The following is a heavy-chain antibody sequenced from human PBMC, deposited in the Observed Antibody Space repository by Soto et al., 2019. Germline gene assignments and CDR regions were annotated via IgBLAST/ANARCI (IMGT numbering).Heavy chain of an antibody. J-gene: IGHJ4*02. D-gene: IGHD2-21*02. CDR3: ASYGVVTAIRGKYFDY. V-gene: IGHV3-30-3*01. CDR2: ISYDGSNK. CDR1: GFTFSSYA. Sequence: QVQLVESGGGVVQPGRSLRLSCAASGFTFSSYARHWVRQAPGKGLEWVAVISYDGSNKYYADSVKGRFTISRDNSKNTQYLQMHSLRAQDTAVYYCASYGVVTAIRGKYFDYWGQGTLVTVSS.